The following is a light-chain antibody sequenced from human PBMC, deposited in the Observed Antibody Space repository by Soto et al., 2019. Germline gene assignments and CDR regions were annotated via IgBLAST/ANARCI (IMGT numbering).Light chain of an antibody. CDR1: SSNIGSNA. J-gene: IGLJ3*02. CDR2: SNN. Sequence: QSALTQPPSASGTPGQSVTISCSGSSSNIGSNAVSWYQQLPGTAPKVLIYSNNQRPSGVPDRFSGSKSGTSASLAISGLQSEDDADYYCATWDDSLNCLVYGGGTQLTVL. V-gene: IGLV1-44*01. CDR3: ATWDDSLNCLV.